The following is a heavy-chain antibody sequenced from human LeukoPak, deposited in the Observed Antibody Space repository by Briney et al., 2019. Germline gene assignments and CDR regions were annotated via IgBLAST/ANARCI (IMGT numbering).Heavy chain of an antibody. CDR1: GGSLSTNTYY. Sequence: SETLSLTCTVSGGSLSTNTYYWSWIRQSPGKGLEWIGSIYYSGTTYYNPSLRSRVTISVDTSKSQFSLKLNSVTAADTASYYCARQIGSSWPLDYWGQGTLVTVSS. D-gene: IGHD6-13*01. CDR3: ARQIGSSWPLDY. V-gene: IGHV4-39*01. CDR2: IYYSGTT. J-gene: IGHJ4*02.